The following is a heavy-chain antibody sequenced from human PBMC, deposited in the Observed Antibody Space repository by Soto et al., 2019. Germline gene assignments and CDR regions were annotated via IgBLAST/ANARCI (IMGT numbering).Heavy chain of an antibody. CDR1: GYTFTSYG. V-gene: IGHV1-18*01. Sequence: QVQLVQSGAEVKKPGASVKVSCKASGYTFTSYGISWVRQAPGQGLEWMGWISAYNGNTNYAQKLQGRVTMTTDTSTSTGYMELRSLRSDDTAVYYCARDSIVVVVADYGMDVWGQGTTVTVSS. D-gene: IGHD2-15*01. CDR3: ARDSIVVVVADYGMDV. CDR2: ISAYNGNT. J-gene: IGHJ6*02.